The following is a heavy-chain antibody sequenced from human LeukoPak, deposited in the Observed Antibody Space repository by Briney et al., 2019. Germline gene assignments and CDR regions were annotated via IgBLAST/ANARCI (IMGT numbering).Heavy chain of an antibody. V-gene: IGHV1-18*01. CDR3: ARTDYGDYSYYFDY. CDR2: ISAYNGNT. D-gene: IGHD4-17*01. CDR1: GYIFTNYG. J-gene: IGHJ4*02. Sequence: ASVKVSSKASGYIFTNYGISWVRQAPGQGLEWMGWISAYNGNTNYAQNLQGRVTMTTDTSTSTAYMELRSLRSDDTAVYYCARTDYGDYSYYFDYWGQGTLVTVSS.